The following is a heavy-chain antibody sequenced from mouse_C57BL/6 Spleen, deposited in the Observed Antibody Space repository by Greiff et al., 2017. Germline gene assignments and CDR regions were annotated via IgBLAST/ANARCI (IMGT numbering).Heavy chain of an antibody. CDR2: IYPGSGST. CDR3: AGRRGSSYDY. D-gene: IGHD1-1*01. CDR1: GYTFTSYW. Sequence: QVQLQQPGAELVKPGASVKMSCKASGYTFTSYWITWVKQRPGQDLEWIGDIYPGSGSTNYNEKFKGKATLTVAKSSSTAYMELRSLTSEDSAVYYCAGRRGSSYDYWGQGTTLTVSS. V-gene: IGHV1-55*01. J-gene: IGHJ2*01.